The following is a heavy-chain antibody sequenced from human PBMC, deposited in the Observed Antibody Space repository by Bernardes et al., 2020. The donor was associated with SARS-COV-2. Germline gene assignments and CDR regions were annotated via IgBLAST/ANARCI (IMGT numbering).Heavy chain of an antibody. J-gene: IGHJ6*02. CDR2: ISSSSSYI. D-gene: IGHD3-3*01. CDR3: AGKSGVVIKYYYYGMDV. CDR1: GFTFSSYS. V-gene: IGHV3-21*01. Sequence: GGSLRLSCAASGFTFSSYSMNWVRQAPGKGLEWVSSISSSSSYIYYADSVKGRFTISRDNAKNSLYLQMNSLRAEDTAVYYCAGKSGVVIKYYYYGMDVWGQGTTVTVSS.